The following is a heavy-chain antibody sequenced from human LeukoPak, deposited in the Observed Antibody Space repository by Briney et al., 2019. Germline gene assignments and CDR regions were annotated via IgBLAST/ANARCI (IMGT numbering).Heavy chain of an antibody. V-gene: IGHV4-39*01. Sequence: SETLSLTCTVSGGSISSSSYYWCWIRQPPGKGLEWIGSIYYSGSTYYNPSLKSRVTISVDTSKNQFSLKLRSVSAADTAVYYCASENSGTSYYFDYWGQGTLVTVSS. CDR2: IYYSGST. CDR1: GGSISSSSYY. D-gene: IGHD5-12*01. CDR3: ASENSGTSYYFDY. J-gene: IGHJ4*02.